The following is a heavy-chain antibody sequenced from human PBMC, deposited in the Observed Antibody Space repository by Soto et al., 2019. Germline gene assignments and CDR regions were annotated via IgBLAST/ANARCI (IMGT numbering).Heavy chain of an antibody. CDR3: ARLDAIPVPTKVDDF. D-gene: IGHD2-2*02. Sequence: GGSLRLSCVGSGFTFNNYWLNWVRQVPGEGLKWLANINQDGTKMFYVDSVKGRFTISRDNAKNSLYLQMDSLRGEDTAVYYCARLDAIPVPTKVDDFWGQGTLVTVSS. V-gene: IGHV3-7*05. J-gene: IGHJ4*02. CDR1: GFTFNNYW. CDR2: INQDGTKM.